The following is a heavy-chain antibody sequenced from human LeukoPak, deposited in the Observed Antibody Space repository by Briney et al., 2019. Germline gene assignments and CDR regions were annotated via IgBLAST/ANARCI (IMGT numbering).Heavy chain of an antibody. D-gene: IGHD5-12*01. V-gene: IGHV4-4*07. J-gene: IGHJ4*02. CDR2: LFTGGNA. Sequence: SETLSLTCSVSGDSMNGYYWIWIRQTAGKGLEWIGRLFTGGNAECNPSLKSRVTMSAETSKSQFSLKLTSVTAADTAIYYCARGLRWDSGNDWGPEHWGQGVLATVSS. CDR3: ARGLRWDSGNDWGPEH. CDR1: GDSMNGYY.